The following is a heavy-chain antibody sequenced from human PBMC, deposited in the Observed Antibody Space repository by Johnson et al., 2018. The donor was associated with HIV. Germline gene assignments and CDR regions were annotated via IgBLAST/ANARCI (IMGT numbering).Heavy chain of an antibody. Sequence: VQLVESGGGLVQPGGSLRLSCAASGFTVSSNYMSWVRQAPGKGLEWVSFIRSKAYGETTEYAASVKGRFTISRDDSKSIAFLQMDSLKTEDTAMYYCTGGRDRRAFDIWGQWTMVTVSS. J-gene: IGHJ3*02. CDR2: IRSKAYGETT. CDR3: TGGRDRRAFDI. CDR1: GFTVSSNY. D-gene: IGHD2-21*02. V-gene: IGHV3-49*04.